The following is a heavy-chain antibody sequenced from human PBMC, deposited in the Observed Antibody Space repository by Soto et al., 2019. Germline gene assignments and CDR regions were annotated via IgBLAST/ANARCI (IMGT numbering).Heavy chain of an antibody. CDR2: IYYSGST. CDR3: GRRNYGDSDLYYYYYYMDV. D-gene: IGHD4-17*01. CDR1: GGSISSYY. J-gene: IGHJ6*03. V-gene: IGHV4-59*08. Sequence: PSETLSLTCTVSGGSISSYYWSWIRQPPGKGLEWIGYIYYSGSTNYNPSLKSRVTISVDTSKNQFSLKLSSVTAADTAVYYCGRRNYGDSDLYYYYYYMDVWGKETTVTVSS.